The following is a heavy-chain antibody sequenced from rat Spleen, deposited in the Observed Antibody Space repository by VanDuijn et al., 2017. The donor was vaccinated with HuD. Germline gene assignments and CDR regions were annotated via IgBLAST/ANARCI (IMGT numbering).Heavy chain of an antibody. CDR1: GFTFSNYG. J-gene: IGHJ2*01. Sequence: EVELVESGGGLVQPGRSMKLSCAASGFTFSNYGMAWVRQAPTKGLEWVASISSNGGNTYYRDSVKGRFTISRDNAKSTLYLQLDSLRSEDTATDSYRTEIMCIFDYWGQGGMVTVSA. CDR3: RTEIMCIFDY. D-gene: IGHD1-6*01. V-gene: IGHV5-25*01. CDR2: ISSNGGNT.